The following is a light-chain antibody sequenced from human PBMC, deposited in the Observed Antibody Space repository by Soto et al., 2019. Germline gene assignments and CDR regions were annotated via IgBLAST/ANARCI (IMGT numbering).Light chain of an antibody. Sequence: QSVLTQPPSVSGAPGQRVTLSCTGSSSNIGAGYNVHWYQQLPGTGTKLLIFGNTHRPSGVPDRFSGSQSGTAASLAITGLQGEEEADYYCQSYDRGLGGRVFGGETKLTVL. V-gene: IGLV1-40*01. CDR1: SSNIGAGYN. CDR3: QSYDRGLGGRV. J-gene: IGLJ3*02. CDR2: GNT.